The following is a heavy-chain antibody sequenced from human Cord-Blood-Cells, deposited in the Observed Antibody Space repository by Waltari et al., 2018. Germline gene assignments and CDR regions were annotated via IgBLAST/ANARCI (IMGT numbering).Heavy chain of an antibody. CDR2: LNPNSGNT. J-gene: IGHJ4*02. CDR3: ARGVVVPAAMLDY. D-gene: IGHD2-2*01. CDR1: AYTFTSHD. Sequence: QVQLLQSGAEVKKLEAAVKVSCKASAYTFTSHDITSLRKDTGEGLEWMGWLNPNSGNTGYAQKFQGRVTMTRNTSISTAYMELSSLRSEDTAVYYCARGVVVPAAMLDYWGQGTLVTVSS. V-gene: IGHV1-8*01.